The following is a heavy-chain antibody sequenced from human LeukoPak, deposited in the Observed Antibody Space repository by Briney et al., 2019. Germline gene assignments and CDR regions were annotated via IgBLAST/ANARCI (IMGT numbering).Heavy chain of an antibody. CDR1: GFTFSSYS. J-gene: IGHJ4*02. D-gene: IGHD6-25*01. CDR3: ARERAAAGQHYFDY. CDR2: ISSSSSYI. Sequence: PGGSLRLSCAASGFTFSSYSMNWVRQAPGKGLEWVSSISSSSSYIYYADSVKGRFTISRDNAKNSLYLQMNSLRAEDTAVYYCARERAAAGQHYFDYWGQGTLVTVSS. V-gene: IGHV3-21*01.